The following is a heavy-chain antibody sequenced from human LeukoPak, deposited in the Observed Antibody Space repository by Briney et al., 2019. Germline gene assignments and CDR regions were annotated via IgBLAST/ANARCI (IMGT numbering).Heavy chain of an antibody. V-gene: IGHV3-30*03. Sequence: PGRSLRLSCAASGFTFSLYGMHWVRQAPGKGLEWVAVISYHGNNKYYAGSVKGRFTISRDNSKSTLYLQMNSLRAEDTAVYYCARCPESSGYYYELDSWGQGTLVTVSS. CDR3: ARCPESSGYYYELDS. J-gene: IGHJ4*02. CDR2: ISYHGNNK. CDR1: GFTFSLYG. D-gene: IGHD3-22*01.